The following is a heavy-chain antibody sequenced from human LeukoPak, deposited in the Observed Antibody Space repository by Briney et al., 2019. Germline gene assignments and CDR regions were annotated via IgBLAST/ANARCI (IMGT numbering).Heavy chain of an antibody. V-gene: IGHV4-4*07. CDR2: IYTSGST. D-gene: IGHD3-3*01. CDR3: ARDSYYDFWSGYGDYYYYGMDV. J-gene: IGHJ6*02. Sequence: SETLSLTCTVSGGSISSYYWSWIRQPAGKGLEWIGRIYTSGSTNYNPSLKSRVTMSVDTSKNQFSLKLSSVTAADTAVYYCARDSYYDFWSGYGDYYYYGMDVWGQGTRSPSP. CDR1: GGSISSYY.